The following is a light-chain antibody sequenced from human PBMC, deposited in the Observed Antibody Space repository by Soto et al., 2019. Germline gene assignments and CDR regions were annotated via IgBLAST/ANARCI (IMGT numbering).Light chain of an antibody. Sequence: EVVLTQSPGTLSLSPGERATLSCRASQSVSNNYLAWYQQKPGQSPKLLIFGSSDRATGIPDRFSGSGSGTDFTLTISRLEPEDFEVYYCQQYGSSPPYTFGRGTKMEIK. CDR2: GSS. CDR3: QQYGSSPPYT. CDR1: QSVSNNY. V-gene: IGKV3-20*01. J-gene: IGKJ2*01.